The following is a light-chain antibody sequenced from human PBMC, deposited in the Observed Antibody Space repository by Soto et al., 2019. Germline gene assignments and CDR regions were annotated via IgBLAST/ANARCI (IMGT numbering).Light chain of an antibody. Sequence: EMVLTQSPGTLSLSPGDRATLSCRASQSVSNDYLAWFQQKPGQTPRLLIYSVSSRATGIPDRFIGSGPETDFTLPISRLEPEDFETYYCLNPGSSRWTFGRGTKV. V-gene: IGKV3-20*01. CDR2: SVS. CDR3: LNPGSSRWT. CDR1: QSVSNDY. J-gene: IGKJ1*01.